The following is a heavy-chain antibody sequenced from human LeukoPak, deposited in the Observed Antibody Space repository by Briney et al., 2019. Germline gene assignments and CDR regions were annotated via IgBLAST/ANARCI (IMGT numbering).Heavy chain of an antibody. J-gene: IGHJ6*03. D-gene: IGHD3-22*01. Sequence: ASVKVSCKASGYTFTSYDINWVRQATGQGLEWMGWMNPNSGNTGYAQKFQGRVTMTRNTSISTAYMELSSLRSEDTAVYYCARANDGSGYYSRYYYYMDVWGKGTTVTISS. V-gene: IGHV1-8*01. CDR3: ARANDGSGYYSRYYYYMDV. CDR1: GYTFTSYD. CDR2: MNPNSGNT.